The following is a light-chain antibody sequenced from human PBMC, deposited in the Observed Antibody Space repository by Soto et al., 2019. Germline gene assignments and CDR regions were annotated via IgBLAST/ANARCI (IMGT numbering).Light chain of an antibody. CDR3: NSYSGSNNFVV. V-gene: IGLV2-8*01. Sequence: QSALTQPPSASGSPGQSVTISCTGTSSDVGGYDYVSWYQQHPGKAPELIIYEVNKRPSGVPDRFSGSKSGNTASLTVSGLHADDEADYYCNSYSGSNNFVVFGTGTKVTVL. CDR1: SSDVGGYDY. J-gene: IGLJ1*01. CDR2: EVN.